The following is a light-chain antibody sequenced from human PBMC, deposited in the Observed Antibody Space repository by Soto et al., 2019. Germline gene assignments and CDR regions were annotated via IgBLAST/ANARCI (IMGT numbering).Light chain of an antibody. CDR2: HAS. CDR1: QSISNW. J-gene: IGKJ1*01. CDR3: QQYNSYS. Sequence: DIQMTQSNSTVSASVGDRVNRXCRAGQSISNWLAWYQQKPGTAHKVLIYHASNLQSGVPSRFSGSGSGTEFTLTISSLQPDDFATYYCQQYNSYSFGQGTKVEI. V-gene: IGKV1-5*01.